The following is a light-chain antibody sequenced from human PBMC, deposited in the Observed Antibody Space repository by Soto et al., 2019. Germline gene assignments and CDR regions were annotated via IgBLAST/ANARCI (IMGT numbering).Light chain of an antibody. CDR2: EVS. V-gene: IGLV2-14*01. CDR1: SSDVGGYNY. CDR3: SSYTSGSTLV. J-gene: IGLJ3*02. Sequence: QSALTQPASVSGSPGQSITISCTGTSSDVGGYNYVSWYQQHPGKAPKLMIYEVSNRPSGVSNRFSGSKSANTASLTISGLEAEDEADYYCSSYTSGSTLVFGGGTKLTVL.